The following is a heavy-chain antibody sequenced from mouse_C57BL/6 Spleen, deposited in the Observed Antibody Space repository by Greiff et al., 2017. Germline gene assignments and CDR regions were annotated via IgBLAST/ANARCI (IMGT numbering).Heavy chain of an antibody. CDR2: IDPETGGT. D-gene: IGHD2-3*01. Sequence: VKVVESGAELVRPGASVTLSCKASGYTFTDYEMHWVKQTPVHGLEWIGAIDPETGGTAYNQKFKGKAILTADKSSSTAYMELRSLTSEDSAVYYCTRRDGYYEAMDYWGQGTSVTVSS. CDR3: TRRDGYYEAMDY. CDR1: GYTFTDYE. V-gene: IGHV1-15*01. J-gene: IGHJ4*01.